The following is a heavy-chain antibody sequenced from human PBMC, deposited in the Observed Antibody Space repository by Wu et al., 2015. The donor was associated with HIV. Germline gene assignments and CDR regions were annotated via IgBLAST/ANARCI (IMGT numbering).Heavy chain of an antibody. D-gene: IGHD6-13*01. CDR1: EGTFNTYT. J-gene: IGHJ4*02. Sequence: QVQLQQSGAELKRPGSSVKISCRAFEGTFNTYTINWVRQGPGQGLEWMGRILPIYGTTDYAQKFRDRVKISADESTNTAYMEIRGLKSDDTALYYCTRRQQLLDQWGQGTL. V-gene: IGHV1-69*13. CDR2: ILPIYGTT. CDR3: TRRQQLLDQ.